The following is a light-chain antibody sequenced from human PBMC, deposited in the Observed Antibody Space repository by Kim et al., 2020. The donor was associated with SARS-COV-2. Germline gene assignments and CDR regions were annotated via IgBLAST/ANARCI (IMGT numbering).Light chain of an antibody. CDR3: QQYASAPNT. J-gene: IGKJ5*01. Sequence: SPGERATLSCRASQTVGSNYLAWYQQKPGQAPRLLIHGTSTRATGIPDRFSGSGSGTDFSLTISRLEPEDFTVYYCQQYASAPNTFGQGTRLEIK. V-gene: IGKV3-20*01. CDR1: QTVGSNY. CDR2: GTS.